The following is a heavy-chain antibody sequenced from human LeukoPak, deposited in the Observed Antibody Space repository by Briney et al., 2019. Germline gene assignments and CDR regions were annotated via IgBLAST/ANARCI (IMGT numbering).Heavy chain of an antibody. V-gene: IGHV3-64D*06. CDR3: GYSSSSSSRGDY. Sequence: GGSLRLSCSASGFTFNSYPMHWVRQAPGKGLEYVSAITSNGGITYYADSVKGRFTISRDNSKNTLYLQMSSLRPEDTAVYYRGYSSSSSSRGDYWGQGTLVTVSS. CDR2: ITSNGGIT. CDR1: GFTFNSYP. D-gene: IGHD6-6*01. J-gene: IGHJ4*02.